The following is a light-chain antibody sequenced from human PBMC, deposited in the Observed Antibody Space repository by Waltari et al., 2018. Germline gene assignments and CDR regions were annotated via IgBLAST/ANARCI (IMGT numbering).Light chain of an antibody. V-gene: IGKV1-17*01. CDR1: QDIRNA. Sequence: DIQMTQSPSSLSASVGDKVTITCRASQDIRNALAWYQQKAGQAPKFLIYAASSLQSGVPSRFSGSGSGTDFTLTISSLQPEDFAVYYCQQRNSYPLTFGGGTKVEIK. CDR2: AAS. J-gene: IGKJ4*01. CDR3: QQRNSYPLT.